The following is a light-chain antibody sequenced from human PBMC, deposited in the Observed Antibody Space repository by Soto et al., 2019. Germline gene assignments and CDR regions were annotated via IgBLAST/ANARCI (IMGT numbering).Light chain of an antibody. CDR2: GAS. Sequence: EIVLTQSPATLSVSPGERATLSCRASHSAASAVAWYQQKPGQAPRLLIYGASTRATDMPGTFSGRGSGTEFTLTITSLRSEDFGVYYCQQYRSWPRTFGQGTKVDIK. CDR3: QQYRSWPRT. CDR1: HSAASA. J-gene: IGKJ1*01. V-gene: IGKV3-15*01.